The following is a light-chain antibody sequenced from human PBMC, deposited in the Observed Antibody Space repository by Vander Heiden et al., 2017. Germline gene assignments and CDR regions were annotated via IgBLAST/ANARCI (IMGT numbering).Light chain of an antibody. J-gene: IGKJ3*01. CDR2: DAS. V-gene: IGKV3-11*01. CDR1: ESVSRF. CDR3: QQRSNWPLT. Sequence: ELVLTQSPATLSLSPGERAALSCRASESVSRFLAWYQLKPGQAPRLLIYDASNRATGIPARFSGSGSGTDFTLTISSLEPEDFAVYYCQQRSNWPLTFGPGTKVDI.